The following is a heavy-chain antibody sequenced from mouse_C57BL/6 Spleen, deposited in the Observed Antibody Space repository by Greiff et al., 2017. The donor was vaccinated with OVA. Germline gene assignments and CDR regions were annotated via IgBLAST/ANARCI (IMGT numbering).Heavy chain of an antibody. CDR1: GYTFTSYG. J-gene: IGHJ2*01. CDR3: ARRYYGSGRGDYYFDY. D-gene: IGHD1-1*01. Sequence: QVQLQQSGAELARPGASVKLSCKASGYTFTSYGISWVKQRTGQGLEWIGEIYPRSGNTYYNEKFKGKATLTADKSSSTAYMELRSLTSEDSAVXFCARRYYGSGRGDYYFDYWGQGTTLTVSS. V-gene: IGHV1-81*01. CDR2: IYPRSGNT.